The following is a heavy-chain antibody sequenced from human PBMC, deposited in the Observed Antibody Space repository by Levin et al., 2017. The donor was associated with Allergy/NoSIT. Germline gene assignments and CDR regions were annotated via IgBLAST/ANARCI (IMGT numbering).Heavy chain of an antibody. V-gene: IGHV3-48*02. CDR3: AGGGSY. CDR1: GFTFRNYD. D-gene: IGHD3-16*01. CDR2: ISSSSATI. J-gene: IGHJ4*02. Sequence: PGGSLRLSCAASGFTFRNYDMHWVRQAPGKGLEWVSYISSSSATIYFADSVKGRFTISRDNAKNSLYLQMNSLRDEDTAVYYCAGGGSYWGQGTLVTVSS.